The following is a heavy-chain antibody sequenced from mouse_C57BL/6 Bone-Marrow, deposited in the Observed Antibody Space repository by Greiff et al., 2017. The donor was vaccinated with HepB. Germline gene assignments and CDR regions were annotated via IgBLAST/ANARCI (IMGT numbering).Heavy chain of an antibody. CDR1: GFSLTSYG. D-gene: IGHD2-4*01. CDR2: IWSDGST. V-gene: IGHV2-6*03. CDR3: ARPDDYAWFAY. J-gene: IGHJ3*01. Sequence: QVQLKESGPGLVAPSQSLSITCTVSGFSLTSYGVHWVRQPPGKGLEWLVVIWSDGSTTYNSALISRLSISKDNSKSQVFLKMNRLQTEDTAMYYCARPDDYAWFAYWGQGTLVTVSA.